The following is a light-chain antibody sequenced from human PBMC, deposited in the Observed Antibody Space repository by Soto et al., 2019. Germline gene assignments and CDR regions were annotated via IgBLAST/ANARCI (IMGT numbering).Light chain of an antibody. J-gene: IGLJ2*01. CDR3: CSYAGSSTFVI. V-gene: IGLV2-23*02. Sequence: QSALTQPASVSGSPGQSITISCTGTSSDVGSYNLVSWYQQHPGKAPKLMILEDNKRPSGVSNRFSGSKSGNTASLTISGLQAEDEADYYCCSYAGSSTFVIFGGGTNLTVL. CDR1: SSDVGSYNL. CDR2: EDN.